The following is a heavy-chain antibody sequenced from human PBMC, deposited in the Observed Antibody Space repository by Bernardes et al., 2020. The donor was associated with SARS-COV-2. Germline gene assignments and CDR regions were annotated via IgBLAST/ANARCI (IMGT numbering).Heavy chain of an antibody. D-gene: IGHD1-26*01. Sequence: GGSLRLSCAASGFTFSRYAMHWVRQAPGKGLEWVAVISNDGSNKYYADSVKGRFTISRDNSKNTLYLQMNSLRAEDTAVYYCARTYSGSYYGAFDIWGQGTMVTVSS. CDR2: ISNDGSNK. J-gene: IGHJ3*02. CDR3: ARTYSGSYYGAFDI. CDR1: GFTFSRYA. V-gene: IGHV3-30-3*01.